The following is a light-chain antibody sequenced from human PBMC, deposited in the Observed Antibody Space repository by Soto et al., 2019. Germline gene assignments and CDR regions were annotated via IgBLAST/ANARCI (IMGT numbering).Light chain of an antibody. Sequence: DIQMTQSPSTLSASLGDRVTITCRASQSISFRLAWFQQKPGKAPNLLIYKGFSLESGVPSRFSGSGSGTEFTLTISSLQPDDFATYYCQQYDTYPLTFGQGTKVEV. CDR1: QSISFR. V-gene: IGKV1-5*03. CDR3: QQYDTYPLT. J-gene: IGKJ1*01. CDR2: KGF.